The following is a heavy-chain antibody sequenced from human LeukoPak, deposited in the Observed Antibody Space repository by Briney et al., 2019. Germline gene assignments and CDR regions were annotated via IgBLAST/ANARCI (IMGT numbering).Heavy chain of an antibody. CDR3: ARDGNFDY. V-gene: IGHV1-2*02. D-gene: IGHD1-1*01. CDR2: IGPNSGET. CDR1: GYTFTDYY. Sequence: ASVKVSCKASGYTFTDYYMHWVRQAPGQGLEWMGWIGPNSGETSYAQKFQGRVTMTRDTSIRTVYMEVNSLRPDDTAVFYCARDGNFDYWGQGTLVTVSS. J-gene: IGHJ4*02.